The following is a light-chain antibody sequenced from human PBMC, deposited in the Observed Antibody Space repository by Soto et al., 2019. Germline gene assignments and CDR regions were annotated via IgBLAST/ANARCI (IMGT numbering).Light chain of an antibody. CDR1: GSDIAVYDF. CDR3: SSYAGSNTLV. J-gene: IGLJ2*01. CDR2: EVT. Sequence: QSALTQPPSASGSPGQSVTISCAGSGSDIAVYDFVSWYQQRPGTAPKLIIYEVTKRPSGVPDRFSGSKSASTASLTVSGLQAEDEADYYCSSYAGSNTLVFGGGTKLTVL. V-gene: IGLV2-8*01.